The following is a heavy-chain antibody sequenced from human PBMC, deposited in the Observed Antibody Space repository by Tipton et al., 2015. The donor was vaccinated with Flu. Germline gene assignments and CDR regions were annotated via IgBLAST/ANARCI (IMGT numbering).Heavy chain of an antibody. V-gene: IGHV4-34*01. CDR3: ARGLYGSGSYQRRYFDN. D-gene: IGHD3-10*01. CDR2: INHSGSN. CDR1: GGSFSGYY. Sequence: GLVKPSETLSLTCAVYGGSFSGYYWNWIRQPPGKGLEWIGEINHSGSNNCNPSLKSRVTISVDTSKNQFSLKLSSVTAADTAVYYCARGLYGSGSYQRRYFDNWGQGTLVTVSS. J-gene: IGHJ4*02.